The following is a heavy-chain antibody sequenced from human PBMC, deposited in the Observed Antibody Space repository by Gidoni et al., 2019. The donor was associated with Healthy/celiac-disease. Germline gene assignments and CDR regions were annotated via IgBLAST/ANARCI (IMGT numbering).Heavy chain of an antibody. CDR3: ARDLGDYYDSSGYYDAFDI. D-gene: IGHD3-22*01. CDR1: GFTFSSYS. V-gene: IGHV3-21*01. J-gene: IGHJ3*02. CDR2: ISSSSSYI. Sequence: EVQLVESGGGLVKPGGSLLLSCAASGFTFSSYSMNWVRQAPGKGREWVSSISSSSSYIYYADSVKGRFTISRDNAKNSLYLQMNSLRAEDTAVYYCARDLGDYYDSSGYYDAFDIWGQGTMVTVSS.